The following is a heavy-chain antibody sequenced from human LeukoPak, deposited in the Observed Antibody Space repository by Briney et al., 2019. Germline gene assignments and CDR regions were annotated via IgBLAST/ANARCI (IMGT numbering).Heavy chain of an antibody. Sequence: SQTLSLTCAISGDSVSSNSAAWNWIRQSPSRGLEWLGRTYYRSKWYNDYAVSVKSRITINPGTSKNQFSLQLNSVTPEDTAVHYCAREDCSGGSCYPPRGPLDYWGQGTLVTVSS. CDR2: TYYRSKWYN. D-gene: IGHD2-15*01. CDR3: AREDCSGGSCYPPRGPLDY. J-gene: IGHJ4*02. V-gene: IGHV6-1*01. CDR1: GDSVSSNSAA.